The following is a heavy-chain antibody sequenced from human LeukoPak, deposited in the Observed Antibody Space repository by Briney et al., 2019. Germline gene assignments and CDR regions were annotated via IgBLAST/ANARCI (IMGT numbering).Heavy chain of an antibody. CDR2: ISYDGSNK. Sequence: GGSLRLSCAASGFTFSSYAMHWVRQAPGKGLEWVAVISYDGSNKYYADSVKGRFTISRDNSKNTLYLQMNSLRAEDTAVYYCARDPSQGMNYYYYGMDVWGQGTTVTVSS. V-gene: IGHV3-30-3*01. CDR1: GFTFSSYA. CDR3: ARDPSQGMNYYYYGMDV. J-gene: IGHJ6*02.